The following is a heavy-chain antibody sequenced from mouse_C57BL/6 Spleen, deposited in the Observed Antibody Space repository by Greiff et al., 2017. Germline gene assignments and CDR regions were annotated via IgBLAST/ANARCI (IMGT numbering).Heavy chain of an antibody. Sequence: QVQLQQSGAELMKPGASVKLSCKATGYTFTGYWIEWVKQRPGHGLEWIGEILPGSGSTNYTEKFKGKGTITADTSSNTAYMQLSSLTTEDSAIYYWARDDGYSWFAFLGQGTLVTVSA. D-gene: IGHD2-3*01. CDR3: ARDDGYSWFAF. CDR1: GYTFTGYW. V-gene: IGHV1-9*01. J-gene: IGHJ3*01. CDR2: ILPGSGST.